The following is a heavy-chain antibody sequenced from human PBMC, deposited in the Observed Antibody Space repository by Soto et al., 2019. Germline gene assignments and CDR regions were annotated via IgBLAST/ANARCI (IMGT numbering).Heavy chain of an antibody. V-gene: IGHV3-30*18. CDR3: AKDHPFEVYYGSGGGGMDV. CDR1: GFTFSSYG. CDR2: ISYDGSNK. D-gene: IGHD3-10*01. Sequence: GGSLRLSCAASGFTFSSYGMHWVRQAPGKGLEWVAVISYDGSNKYYADSVKGRFTISRDNSKNTLYLQMNSLRAEDTAVYYCAKDHPFEVYYGSGGGGMDVWGQGTTVTVSS. J-gene: IGHJ6*02.